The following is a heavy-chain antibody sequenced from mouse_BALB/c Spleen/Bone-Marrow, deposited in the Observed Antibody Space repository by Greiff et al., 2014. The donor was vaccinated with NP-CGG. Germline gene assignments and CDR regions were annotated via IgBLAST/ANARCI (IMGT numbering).Heavy chain of an antibody. CDR3: ARWGNYGDYAMDY. Sequence: QVQLQQPGPELVKPGASVRISCKASGYTFISYYIHWVKQRPGQGLEWIGWIYPGNVNTKYNEKFKGKATLTADKSSSTAYMQLSSLTSEDSAVYFCARWGNYGDYAMDYWGQGTSVAVSS. CDR1: GYTFISYY. CDR2: IYPGNVNT. V-gene: IGHV1S56*01. J-gene: IGHJ4*01. D-gene: IGHD2-1*01.